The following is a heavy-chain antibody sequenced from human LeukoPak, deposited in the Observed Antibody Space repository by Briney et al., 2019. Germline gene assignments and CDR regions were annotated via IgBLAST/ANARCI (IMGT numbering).Heavy chain of an antibody. J-gene: IGHJ4*02. CDR1: GGTFSSYA. CDR3: AREVNTMIVVGRRFDY. V-gene: IGHV1-69*04. CDR2: IIPILGIA. Sequence: ASVKVSCKASGGTFSSYAFSWVRQAPGQGLEWMGRIIPILGIANYAQKFQGRVTITADKSTSTAYMELSSLRSEDTAVYYCAREVNTMIVVGRRFDYWGQGTLVTVSS. D-gene: IGHD3-22*01.